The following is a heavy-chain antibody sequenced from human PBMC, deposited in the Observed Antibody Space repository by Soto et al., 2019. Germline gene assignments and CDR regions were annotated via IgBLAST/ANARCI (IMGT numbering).Heavy chain of an antibody. CDR2: IDPSDSYT. CDR1: GYSFTSYW. J-gene: IGHJ5*02. Sequence: GESLKISCKGSGYSFTSYWISWVRQMPGKGLEWMGRIDPSDSYTNYSPSFQGHVTISADKSISTAYLQWSSLKASDTAMYYCASFYSSSDVAQNWFDPWGQGTLVTVSS. D-gene: IGHD6-6*01. V-gene: IGHV5-10-1*01. CDR3: ASFYSSSDVAQNWFDP.